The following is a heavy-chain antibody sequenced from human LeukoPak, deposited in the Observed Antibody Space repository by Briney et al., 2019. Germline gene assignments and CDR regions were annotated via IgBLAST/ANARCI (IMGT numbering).Heavy chain of an antibody. CDR2: IYTSGSA. J-gene: IGHJ6*03. CDR1: GGSISSYY. D-gene: IGHD2-2*01. Sequence: PSETLSLTCTVSGGSISSYYWTWIRQPAGKGLEWIGRIYTSGSANYNPSLKSRVTMSVDTSKNQFSLKLSSVTAADTAVYYCARDRGSVPAAPYYYYFYMDVWGKGTTVTVSS. CDR3: ARDRGSVPAAPYYYYFYMDV. V-gene: IGHV4-4*07.